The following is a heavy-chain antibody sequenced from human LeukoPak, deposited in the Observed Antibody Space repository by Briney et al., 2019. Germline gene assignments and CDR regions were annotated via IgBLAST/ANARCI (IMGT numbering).Heavy chain of an antibody. CDR2: INPNGGGT. V-gene: IGHV1-2*02. D-gene: IGHD6-6*01. Sequence: ASVKVSCRASGYTFTDYYIHWVRQAPGQGLEWMGWINPNGGGTNYAQKFQGSVTMTRDTSISTAYMELNRLTSDDTAVYYCAKGSYSISSFDYWGQGTLVTDSS. J-gene: IGHJ4*02. CDR1: GYTFTDYY. CDR3: AKGSYSISSFDY.